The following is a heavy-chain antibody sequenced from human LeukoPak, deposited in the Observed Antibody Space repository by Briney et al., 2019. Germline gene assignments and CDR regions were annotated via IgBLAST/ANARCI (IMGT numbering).Heavy chain of an antibody. CDR3: ARGSYDFWSGYYAAWFDP. V-gene: IGHV4-39*07. Sequence: SETLSLTCTVSGGSISSSSYYWGWIRQPPGKGLEWIGSIYYSGGTYYNPSLKSRVTISVDTSKNQFSLKLSSVTAADTAVYYCARGSYDFWSGYYAAWFDPWGQGTLVTVSS. J-gene: IGHJ5*02. D-gene: IGHD3-3*01. CDR2: IYYSGGT. CDR1: GGSISSSSYY.